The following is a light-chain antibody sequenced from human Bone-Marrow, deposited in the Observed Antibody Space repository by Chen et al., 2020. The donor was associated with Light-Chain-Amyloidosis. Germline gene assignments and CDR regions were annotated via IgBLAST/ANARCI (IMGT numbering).Light chain of an antibody. Sequence: EIVFTQSPATLSLSHGVRATLSCRASQSVRNYLAWYQQNPGQAPRLLIYDASTRATGIPARFSGSGSGTDFTLTINSLEPEDFAVYYCQQRSSWPITFGPGTRVDIK. V-gene: IGKV3-11*01. J-gene: IGKJ3*01. CDR2: DAS. CDR1: QSVRNY. CDR3: QQRSSWPIT.